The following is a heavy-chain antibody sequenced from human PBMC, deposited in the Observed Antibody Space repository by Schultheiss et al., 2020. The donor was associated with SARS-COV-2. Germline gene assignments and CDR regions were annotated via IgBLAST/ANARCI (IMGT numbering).Heavy chain of an antibody. CDR1: GYSFTSYW. CDR2: SYPGDSDT. Sequence: GGSLRLSCKGSGYSFTSYWIGWVRQMPGKGLEWMGISYPGDSDTKYSPSFQGQVTISADKSITTAYLQWSSLRASDTAIYYCARRATGTYWFDPWGQGTLVTVSS. V-gene: IGHV5-51*01. D-gene: IGHD1-1*01. CDR3: ARRATGTYWFDP. J-gene: IGHJ5*02.